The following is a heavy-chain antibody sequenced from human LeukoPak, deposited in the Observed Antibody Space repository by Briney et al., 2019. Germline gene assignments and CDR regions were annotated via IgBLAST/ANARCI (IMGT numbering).Heavy chain of an antibody. J-gene: IGHJ5*02. V-gene: IGHV1-2*02. CDR3: ARRRGYSYRFDP. CDR2: INPNSGGT. CDR1: GYTFTGYY. D-gene: IGHD5-18*01. Sequence: ASVKVSCKASGYTFTGYYMHWVRQAPGQGLEWMGWINPNSGGTNYAQKFQGRVTMTRDTSNSTACMELSRLRSDDTAVYYCARRRGYSYRFDPWGQGTLVTVSS.